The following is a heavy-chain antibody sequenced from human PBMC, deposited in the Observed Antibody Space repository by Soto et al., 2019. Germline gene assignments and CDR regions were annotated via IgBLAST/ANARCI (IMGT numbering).Heavy chain of an antibody. J-gene: IGHJ5*02. CDR2: ISSSSTI. V-gene: IGHV3-48*02. D-gene: IGHD3-3*01. Sequence: SLRLSCAASGFTFSSYSMNWVRQAPGKGLEWVSYISSSSTIYYADSVKGRFTISRDNAKNSLYLQMNSLRDEDTAVYYCASLVLNDFWSGYPDRWFDPWGQGTLVTVSS. CDR1: GFTFSSYS. CDR3: ASLVLNDFWSGYPDRWFDP.